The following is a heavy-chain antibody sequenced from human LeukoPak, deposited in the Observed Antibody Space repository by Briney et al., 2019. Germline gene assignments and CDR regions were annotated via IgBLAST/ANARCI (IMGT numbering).Heavy chain of an antibody. D-gene: IGHD1-26*01. CDR1: GYTFTSYG. Sequence: ASVKVSCKASGYTFTSYGISWVRQAPGQGLEWMGWISAYNGNTNYAQKLQGRVTMTTDTSTSTAYMELSSLRSEDTAVYYCATDSEWELLPAGWFDPWGQGTLVTVSS. J-gene: IGHJ5*02. V-gene: IGHV1-18*01. CDR2: ISAYNGNT. CDR3: ATDSEWELLPAGWFDP.